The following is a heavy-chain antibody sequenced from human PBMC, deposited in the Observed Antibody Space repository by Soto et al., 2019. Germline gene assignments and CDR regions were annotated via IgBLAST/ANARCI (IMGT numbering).Heavy chain of an antibody. V-gene: IGHV4-38-2*01. Sequence: SETLSLTCAVSGYSISSGNYWAWIRQPPGRGLEWIGSLYHIGSTHYNTSLKSRVTISVDTSKNHFSLELSSVTAADTAIYYCRSSTSCYDESCVDVWGQGTMVTVS. CDR2: LYHIGST. D-gene: IGHD2-2*01. CDR1: GYSISSGNY. CDR3: RSSTSCYDESCVDV. J-gene: IGHJ6*02.